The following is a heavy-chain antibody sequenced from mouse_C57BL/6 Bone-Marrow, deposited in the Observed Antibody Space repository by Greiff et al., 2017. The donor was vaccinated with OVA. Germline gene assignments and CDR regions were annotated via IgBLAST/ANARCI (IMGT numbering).Heavy chain of an antibody. Sequence: EVMLVESGGGLVQPGGSLKLSCAASGFTFSDYGMAWVRQAPRKGPEWVAFISNLAYSIYYADTVTGRFTISRENAKNTLYLEMSSLRSEDTAMYYCAREGNYTSGAMDYWGQGTSVTVSS. D-gene: IGHD2-12*01. CDR2: ISNLAYSI. V-gene: IGHV5-15*04. CDR1: GFTFSDYG. J-gene: IGHJ4*01. CDR3: AREGNYTSGAMDY.